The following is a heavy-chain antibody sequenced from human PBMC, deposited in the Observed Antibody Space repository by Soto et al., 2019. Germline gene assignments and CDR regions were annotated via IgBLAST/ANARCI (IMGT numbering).Heavy chain of an antibody. V-gene: IGHV4-59*08. Sequence: GKGLEWIGYIYYSGSTNYNPSLKSRVTISVDTSKNQFSLKLSSVTAADTAVCYCARHDSIRDVSSVSAFLRNRSTDL. J-gene: IGHJ2*01. CDR2: IYYSGST. CDR3: ARHDSIRDVSSVSAFLRNRSTDL. D-gene: IGHD2-21*01.